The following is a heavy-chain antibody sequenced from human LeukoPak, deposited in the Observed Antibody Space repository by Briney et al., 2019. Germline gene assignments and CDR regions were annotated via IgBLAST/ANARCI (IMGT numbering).Heavy chain of an antibody. CDR1: GFTFSHAW. D-gene: IGHD2-2*02. J-gene: IGHJ5*02. V-gene: IGHV3-11*05. CDR2: ISTTSSYT. CDR3: ARDWYCSSSICYTDRNWFDP. Sequence: GGSLRLSCAAPGFTFSHAWMNWVRQAPGKGLEWVSYISTTSSYTDYADSVRGRFTISRDNANNLLYLQMNSLRPEDTAVYYCARDWYCSSSICYTDRNWFDPWGQGTLVTVSS.